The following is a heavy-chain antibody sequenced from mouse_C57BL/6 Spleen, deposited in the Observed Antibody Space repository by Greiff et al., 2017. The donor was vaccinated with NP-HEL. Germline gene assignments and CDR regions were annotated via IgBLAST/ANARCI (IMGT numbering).Heavy chain of an antibody. CDR1: RYTFTDYN. V-gene: IGHV1-18*01. Sequence: EVQLQQSGPELVKPGASVKIPCKASRYTFTDYNMDWVKQSHGKSLEWIGDINPNNGGTIYNQKFKGKATLTVDKSSSTAYMELRSLTSEDTAVYYCARRYYGSSSFAYWGQGTLVTVSA. CDR3: ARRYYGSSSFAY. J-gene: IGHJ3*01. D-gene: IGHD1-1*01. CDR2: INPNNGGT.